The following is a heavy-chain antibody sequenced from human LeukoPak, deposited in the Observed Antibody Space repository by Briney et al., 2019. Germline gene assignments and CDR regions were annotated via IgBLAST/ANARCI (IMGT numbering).Heavy chain of an antibody. D-gene: IGHD5-12*01. V-gene: IGHV4-39*07. Sequence: SQTLSLTCTVSGRSISSSNYYWGRLRQPPGKGLERFGYIFNSGSTYYNPSLKSRVTILVDSSKNQFSLKLSSVTAADTAVYYCARDRHKLVDIVVGILDYWGQGTLVTVSS. J-gene: IGHJ4*02. CDR1: GRSISSSNYY. CDR3: ARDRHKLVDIVVGILDY. CDR2: IFNSGST.